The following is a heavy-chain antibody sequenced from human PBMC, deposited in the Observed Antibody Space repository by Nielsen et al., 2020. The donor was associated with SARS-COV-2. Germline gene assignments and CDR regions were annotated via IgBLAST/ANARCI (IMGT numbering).Heavy chain of an antibody. CDR2: INPSGGST. D-gene: IGHD3-22*01. V-gene: IGHV1-46*01. Sequence: ASVKVSCKASGYTFTSYYMHWVRQAPGQGLEWMGIINPSGGSTSYAQKFQGRVTMTRNTSISTAYMELSSLRSEDTAVYYCAKDPDYDSSGEWGQGTLVTVSS. CDR1: GYTFTSYY. CDR3: AKDPDYDSSGE. J-gene: IGHJ4*02.